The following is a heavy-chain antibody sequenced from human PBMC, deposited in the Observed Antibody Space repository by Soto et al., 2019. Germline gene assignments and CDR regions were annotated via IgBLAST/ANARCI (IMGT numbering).Heavy chain of an antibody. CDR3: GREKEDEGSSSLRVYYGVDV. D-gene: IGHD6-6*01. V-gene: IGHV3-21*06. J-gene: IGHJ6*02. Sequence: PGGSLRLSCVASGFTLNNYRMTWVRQGPGKGLEWVSSISSRTDYRHYTESVKGRFTISRDNAKNSVFLQVSSLRAEDAAVYYCGREKEDEGSSSLRVYYGVDVWGQGTTVTVSS. CDR2: ISSRTDYR. CDR1: GFTLNNYR.